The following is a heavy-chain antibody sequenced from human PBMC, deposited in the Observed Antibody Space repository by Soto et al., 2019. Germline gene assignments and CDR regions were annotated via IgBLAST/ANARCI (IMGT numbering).Heavy chain of an antibody. J-gene: IGHJ4*02. D-gene: IGHD6-13*01. V-gene: IGHV4-61*01. CDR1: GGSVSSGSYY. Sequence: SETLSLTCTVSGGSVSSGSYYWSWIRQPPGKGLEWIGYIYNSGSTIYNPSLKSRVTISADTSKNQLSLKLNSVTAADTAVYYCARAKEIAAAGAFDYWGQGTLVTVSS. CDR2: IYNSGST. CDR3: ARAKEIAAAGAFDY.